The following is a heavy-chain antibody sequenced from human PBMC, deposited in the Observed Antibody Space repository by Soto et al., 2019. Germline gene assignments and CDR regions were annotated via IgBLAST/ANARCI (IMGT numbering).Heavy chain of an antibody. J-gene: IGHJ4*02. D-gene: IGHD5-12*01. CDR1: GGSISSGGYS. CDR2: IYHSGST. V-gene: IGHV4-30-2*01. Sequence: QLQLQESGSGLVKPSQTLSLTCAVSGGSISSGGYSWCWIRQPPGKGLEWIGYIYHSGSTYYNPSLKSRVTISVDRSKNQFSLKLSSVTAADTAVYYCARDSWNSGYEVFDYWGQGTLVTVSS. CDR3: ARDSWNSGYEVFDY.